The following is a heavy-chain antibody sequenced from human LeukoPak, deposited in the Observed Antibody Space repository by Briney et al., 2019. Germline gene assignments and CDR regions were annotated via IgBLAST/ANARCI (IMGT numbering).Heavy chain of an antibody. J-gene: IGHJ4*02. CDR1: GFTFSTFA. D-gene: IGHD2-8*02. Sequence: GGSLRLSCAASGFTFSTFAMIWVRQPPGKGLEWVSSIFPSGGEIHYADSARGRFTISRDNSKSTLSLQMNSLRAEDTAIYYCATYRQVLLPFESWGQGTLVTVSS. CDR3: ATYRQVLLPFES. V-gene: IGHV3-23*01. CDR2: IFPSGGEI.